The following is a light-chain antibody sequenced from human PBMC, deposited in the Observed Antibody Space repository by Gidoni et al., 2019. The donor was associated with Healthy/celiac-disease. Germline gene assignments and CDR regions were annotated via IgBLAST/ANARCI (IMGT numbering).Light chain of an antibody. CDR1: SSDVGGYNY. CDR2: DVS. V-gene: IGLV2-11*01. J-gene: IGLJ3*02. Sequence: QSALTQPRSVSGSPGQSVTISCTGTSSDVGGYNYVSWYQQHPGKAPKLMIYDVSKRPSGGPDRFSGSKSGNTASLTISGLQAEDEADYYCCSYAGSYTLWVFGGGTKLT. CDR3: CSYAGSYTLWV.